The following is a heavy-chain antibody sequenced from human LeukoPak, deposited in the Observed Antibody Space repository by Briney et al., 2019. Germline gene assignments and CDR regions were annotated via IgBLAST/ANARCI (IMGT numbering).Heavy chain of an antibody. CDR1: GYTFTSYD. CDR2: MNPNSGNT. CDR3: ARGPLGYCSGGSCYSYYYYGMDV. V-gene: IGHV1-8*01. D-gene: IGHD2-15*01. J-gene: IGHJ6*02. Sequence: ASVKVSCKASGYTFTSYDINWVRQATGQGLEWMGWMNPNSGNTGYAQKFQGRVTMIRNTSISTAYMELSSLRSEDTAVYYCARGPLGYCSGGSCYSYYYYGMDVWGQGTTVTVSS.